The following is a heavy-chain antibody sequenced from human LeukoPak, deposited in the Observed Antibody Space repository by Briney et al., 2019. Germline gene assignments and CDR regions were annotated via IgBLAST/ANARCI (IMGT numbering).Heavy chain of an antibody. Sequence: RASVKVSCKASGGTFSSYAISWVRQAPGQGLEWMGRIIPILGIANYAQKFQGRVTITADKSTSTAYMELSSLRSDDTAVYYCAAGDRPTSYYFDYWGQGTLVTASS. CDR1: GGTFSSYA. J-gene: IGHJ4*02. D-gene: IGHD3-22*01. CDR3: AAGDRPTSYYFDY. V-gene: IGHV1-69*04. CDR2: IIPILGIA.